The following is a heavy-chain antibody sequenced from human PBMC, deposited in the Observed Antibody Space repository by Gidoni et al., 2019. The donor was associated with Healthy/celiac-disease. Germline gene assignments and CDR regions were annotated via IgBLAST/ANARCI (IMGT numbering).Heavy chain of an antibody. J-gene: IGHJ5*02. CDR3: ARQGSIAGIYP. Sequence: EVPLVQSVAAVNKPGESLKISCKGSGYSFTSYWIGWVRQRPGKGLEWMGIIYPGDYDTRYSPSFQGQVTISADKSISTAYLQWSSLKASDTAMYYCARQGSIAGIYPWGQGTLVTVSS. V-gene: IGHV5-51*01. CDR1: GYSFTSYW. D-gene: IGHD6-6*01. CDR2: IYPGDYDT.